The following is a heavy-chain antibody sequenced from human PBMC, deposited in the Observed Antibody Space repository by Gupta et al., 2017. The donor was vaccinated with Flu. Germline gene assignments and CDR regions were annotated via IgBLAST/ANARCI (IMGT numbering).Heavy chain of an antibody. J-gene: IGHJ4*02. Sequence: ITWVRRAPGQGLEWMGGIIPFLRPTKYAQKFQVRVTITADESTNTAYLELSSLSSAATAVYYCARKGGGHCSCGTCYSFDYWGQGALVTVSS. CDR3: ARKGGGHCSCGTCYSFDY. D-gene: IGHD2-15*01. CDR2: IIPFLRPT. V-gene: IGHV1-69*01.